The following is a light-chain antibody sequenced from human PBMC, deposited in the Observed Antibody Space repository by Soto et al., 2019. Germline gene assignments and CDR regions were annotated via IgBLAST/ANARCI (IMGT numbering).Light chain of an antibody. CDR1: SSNIGSTS. Sequence: QSVLTQPPSASGTPGQRVSISCSGGSSNIGSTSVDWYQQVPGMAPKLLIYSNDQRPSGVPDRISGSKSGTSGSLVISGLQAEDEADYFCATWDSSLTAGVFGTGTKVTVL. CDR2: SND. J-gene: IGLJ1*01. CDR3: ATWDSSLTAGV. V-gene: IGLV1-44*01.